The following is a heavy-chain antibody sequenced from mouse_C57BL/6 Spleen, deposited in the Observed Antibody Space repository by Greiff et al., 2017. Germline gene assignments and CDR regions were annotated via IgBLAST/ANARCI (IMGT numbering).Heavy chain of an antibody. CDR3: ARLDDYDWYFDV. Sequence: EVQLQQSGPELVKPGASVKIPCKASGYTFTDYNMDWVKQSHGKSLAWIGDINPNNGGTIYNQKFKGKATLTVDKSASTAYMELRSLTSEDTAVYYCARLDDYDWYFDVWGTGTTVTVSS. V-gene: IGHV1-18*01. J-gene: IGHJ1*03. CDR1: GYTFTDYN. D-gene: IGHD2-4*01. CDR2: INPNNGGT.